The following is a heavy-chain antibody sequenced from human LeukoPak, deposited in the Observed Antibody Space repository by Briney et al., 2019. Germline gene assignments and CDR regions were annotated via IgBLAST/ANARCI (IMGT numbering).Heavy chain of an antibody. Sequence: GESLKLSCAASGFTFSGYDMHWVRQAPGKGLEWVAVIWYDGANKYYADSVKGRFTISRDNSKNMLYLQMNSLRDEDTAVYYCAKGPYGSNSAFDLWGQGTMVTVSS. CDR2: IWYDGANK. CDR3: AKGPYGSNSAFDL. V-gene: IGHV3-33*06. D-gene: IGHD3-22*01. CDR1: GFTFSGYD. J-gene: IGHJ3*01.